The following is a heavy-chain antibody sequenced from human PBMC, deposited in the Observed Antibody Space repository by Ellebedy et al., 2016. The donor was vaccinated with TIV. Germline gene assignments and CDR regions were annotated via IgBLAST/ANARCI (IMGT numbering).Heavy chain of an antibody. Sequence: GGSLRLXCAASGFTFSSYAMHWVRQAPGKGLEWVAVISYDGSNKYYADSVKGRFTISRDNSKNTLYLEMNSLSAEDTAVYYCARIEGVGRNYYFDYWGLGTLVTVSS. D-gene: IGHD1-26*01. CDR1: GFTFSSYA. CDR3: ARIEGVGRNYYFDY. CDR2: ISYDGSNK. V-gene: IGHV3-30-3*01. J-gene: IGHJ4*02.